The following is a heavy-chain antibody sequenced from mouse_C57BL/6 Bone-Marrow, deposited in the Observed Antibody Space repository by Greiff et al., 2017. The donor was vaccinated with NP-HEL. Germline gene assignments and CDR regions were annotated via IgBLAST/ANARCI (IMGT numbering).Heavy chain of an antibody. CDR1: GYAFTNYL. D-gene: IGHD2-4*01. CDR2: INPGSGGT. Sequence: VKLMESGAELVRPGTSVKVSCKASGYAFTNYLIEWVKQRPGQGLEWIGVINPGSGGTNYNEKFKGKATLTADKSSSTAYMQLSSLTSEDSAVYFCARYGDYGWYFDVWGTGTTVTVSS. J-gene: IGHJ1*03. CDR3: ARYGDYGWYFDV. V-gene: IGHV1-54*01.